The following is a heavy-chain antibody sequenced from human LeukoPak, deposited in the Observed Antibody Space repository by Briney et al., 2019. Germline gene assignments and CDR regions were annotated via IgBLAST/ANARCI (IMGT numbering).Heavy chain of an antibody. Sequence: GKSLRLSCVASGFTFSGFGMHWVRQAPGKGLEWVAVISYNARHEYYRDSVKGRFSISRDNSKNTVSLQMDSLTIEDTAVYYCVRGGSPPTSTWSLDEWGQGTLVSVPS. CDR3: VRGGSPPTSTWSLDE. D-gene: IGHD2-2*01. V-gene: IGHV3-30*03. CDR1: GFTFSGFG. J-gene: IGHJ4*02. CDR2: ISYNARHE.